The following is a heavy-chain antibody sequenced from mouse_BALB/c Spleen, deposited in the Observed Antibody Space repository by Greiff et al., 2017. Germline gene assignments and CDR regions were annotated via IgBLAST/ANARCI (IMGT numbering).Heavy chain of an antibody. J-gene: IGHJ4*01. CDR1: GFSLTSYG. V-gene: IGHV2-9*02. CDR2: IWAGGST. D-gene: IGHD2-2*01. Sequence: VQGVESGPGLVAPSQSLSITCTVSGFSLTSYGVHWVRQPPGKGLEWLGVIWAGGSTNYNSALMSRLSISKDNSKSQVFLKMNSLQTDDTAMYYCARDQGLPGAMDYWGQGTSVTVSS. CDR3: ARDQGLPGAMDY.